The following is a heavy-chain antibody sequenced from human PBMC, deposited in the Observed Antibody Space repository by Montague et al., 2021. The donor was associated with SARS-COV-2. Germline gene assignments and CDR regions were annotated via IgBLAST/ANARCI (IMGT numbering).Heavy chain of an antibody. CDR2: ISGSGGST. Sequence: SLRLSCAASGFTFSSYAMSWVRQAPGKGLEWVSGISGSGGSTYYADSVKGRFTISRDNSKKTLYLQMNSLRAEDTAVYYCAKDPGLLGFRGLFYDAFDIWGQGTMVTVSS. J-gene: IGHJ3*02. CDR3: AKDPGLLGFRGLFYDAFDI. CDR1: GFTFSSYA. V-gene: IGHV3-23*01. D-gene: IGHD3-10*01.